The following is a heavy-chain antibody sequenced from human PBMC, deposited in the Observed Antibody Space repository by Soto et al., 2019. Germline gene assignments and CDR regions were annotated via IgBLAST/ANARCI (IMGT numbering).Heavy chain of an antibody. D-gene: IGHD5-18*01. J-gene: IGHJ6*02. CDR2: IKSDGTTT. CDR1: GFTFTSYW. CDR3: ARDRVAGSYGYGSLFLYYCYGMDV. V-gene: IGHV3-74*01. Sequence: GGSLRLSCAASGFTFTSYWMHWVRQAPGKGLVWVSRIKSDGTTTTYADSVKGRFTISRDNSKNTVYLQMNSLRAEDTAVYYCARDRVAGSYGYGSLFLYYCYGMDVWGRGTTVTVSS.